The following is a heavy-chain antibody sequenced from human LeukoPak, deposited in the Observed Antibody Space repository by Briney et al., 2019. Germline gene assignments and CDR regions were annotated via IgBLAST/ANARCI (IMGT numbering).Heavy chain of an antibody. V-gene: IGHV4-34*01. CDR2: INHSGST. D-gene: IGHD3-16*01. J-gene: IGHJ5*02. Sequence: SETLSLTCAVSGGSFSGYYWSWIRQPPGKGLEWIGEINHSGSTNYNPSLKSRVTISVDTSKNQFSLKLSSVTAADTAVYYCARTGDGGWFDPWGQGTLVTVSS. CDR3: ARTGDGGWFDP. CDR1: GGSFSGYY.